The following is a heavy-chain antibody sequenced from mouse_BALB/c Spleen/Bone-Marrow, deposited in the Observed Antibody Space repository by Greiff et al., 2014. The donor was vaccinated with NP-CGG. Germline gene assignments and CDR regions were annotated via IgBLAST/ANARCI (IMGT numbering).Heavy chain of an antibody. CDR1: GHSFTGYN. CDR2: IDPYYGTT. D-gene: IGHD2-14*01. CDR3: TRSRAYFRDWFAH. J-gene: IGHJ3*01. V-gene: IGHV1-39*01. Sequence: VQLQQSGPELEKPGASVKISCKASGHSFTGYNMNWVKQSHGKSLEWIGNIDPYYGTTTFNQKFKDKATLTVDKSSSTAYMQLKSLTSEDSAVYYCTRSRAYFRDWFAHWGQGTLVTVSA.